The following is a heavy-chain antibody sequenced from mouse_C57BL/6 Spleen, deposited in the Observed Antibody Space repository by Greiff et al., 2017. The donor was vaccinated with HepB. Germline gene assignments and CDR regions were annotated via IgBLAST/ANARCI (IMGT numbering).Heavy chain of an antibody. Sequence: VQLQQSGAELVKPGASVKISCKASGYAFSSYWMNWVKQRPGKGLEWIGQIYPGDGDTNYNGKFKGKATLTADKSSSTAYMQLSSLTSEDSAVYFCARGGYYGENYFDYWGQGTTLTVSS. V-gene: IGHV1-80*01. CDR1: GYAFSSYW. CDR3: ARGGYYGENYFDY. J-gene: IGHJ2*01. CDR2: IYPGDGDT. D-gene: IGHD1-1*01.